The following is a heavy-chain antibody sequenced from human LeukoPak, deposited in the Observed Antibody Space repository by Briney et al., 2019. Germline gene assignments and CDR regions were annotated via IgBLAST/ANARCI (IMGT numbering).Heavy chain of an antibody. CDR3: AKDRIGGVAVAGKGRWFDP. J-gene: IGHJ5*02. V-gene: IGHV3-23*01. D-gene: IGHD6-19*01. CDR2: ISGSGDRT. Sequence: GGSLRLSCAASGFTINSYAMSWVRQAPGKGLEWVSTISGSGDRTSYADSVKGRFTISRDNSKNTLFLQMNSLRAEDTAVYYCAKDRIGGVAVAGKGRWFDPWGQGTLVTVSS. CDR1: GFTINSYA.